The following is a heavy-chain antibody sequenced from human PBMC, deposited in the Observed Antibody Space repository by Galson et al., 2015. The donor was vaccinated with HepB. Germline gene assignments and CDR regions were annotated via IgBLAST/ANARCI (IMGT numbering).Heavy chain of an antibody. Sequence: PALVKPTQTLTLTCTFSGFSLSTSGVGVGWIRQPPGKALEWLALIYWDDDKRYSPSLKSRLTITKDTSKNQVVLTMTNMDPVDTATYYCTVRHTWYNYWGQGTLVTVSS. D-gene: IGHD1-14*01. J-gene: IGHJ4*02. CDR1: GFSLSTSGVG. V-gene: IGHV2-5*02. CDR2: IYWDDDK. CDR3: TVRHTWYNY.